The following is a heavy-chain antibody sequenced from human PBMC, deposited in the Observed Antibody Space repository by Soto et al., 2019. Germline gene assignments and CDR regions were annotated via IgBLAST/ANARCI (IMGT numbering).Heavy chain of an antibody. CDR3: ARRGGGYNPWYYYGMDV. V-gene: IGHV1-46*01. D-gene: IGHD5-12*01. CDR2: INPSGGST. Sequence: ASVKVSCKASGYTFTIYYMHCVRQSPVQWLEWMGIINPSGGSTSYAQKFQGRVTMTRDTSTSTVYMELSSLRSEDTAVYYCARRGGGYNPWYYYGMDVWGQGTTVTVSS. CDR1: GYTFTIYY. J-gene: IGHJ6*02.